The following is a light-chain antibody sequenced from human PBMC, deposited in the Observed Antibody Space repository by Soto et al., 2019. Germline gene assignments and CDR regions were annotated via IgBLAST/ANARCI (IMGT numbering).Light chain of an antibody. CDR2: GAS. V-gene: IGKV1-9*01. Sequence: IQLTQSPSSLSASVGDRVTITCRASQGISTFLAWYQQKPGKAPKLLIYGASTLKSGVPSRFSGSGSGTDFTLTISSLQPEDFASYYCQQSNINPWTFGQGTKVEVK. CDR3: QQSNINPWT. CDR1: QGISTF. J-gene: IGKJ1*01.